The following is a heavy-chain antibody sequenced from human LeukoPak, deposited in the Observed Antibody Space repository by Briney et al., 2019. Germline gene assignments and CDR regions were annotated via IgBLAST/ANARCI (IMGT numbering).Heavy chain of an antibody. CDR3: ARVRGYWYMEL. CDR2: ITSSSGSAI. CDR1: GFTFSAYS. J-gene: IGHJ6*03. D-gene: IGHD2-15*01. Sequence: GGSLRLSCVASGFTFSAYSMIWVRQAAGKGLEWVSYITSSSGSAIYYADSVKGRFTISRDNAKNSLYLQMNSLRVEDTAVYYCARVRGYWYMELWGKGTTVTVSS. V-gene: IGHV3-48*01.